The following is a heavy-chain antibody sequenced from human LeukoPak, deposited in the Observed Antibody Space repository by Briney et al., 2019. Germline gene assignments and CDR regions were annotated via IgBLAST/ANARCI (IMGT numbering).Heavy chain of an antibody. V-gene: IGHV4-39*07. CDR1: GGSISSGSYY. J-gene: IGHJ4*02. D-gene: IGHD7-27*01. Sequence: SETLSLTCTVSGGSISSGSYYWSWIRQPPGKGLEWIGTMYHSGSTNYNPSLKSRVTISVDTSKNQFSLKLSSVTAADTAVYFCARGFRGDNFDYWGQGTLVTVSS. CDR2: MYHSGST. CDR3: ARGFRGDNFDY.